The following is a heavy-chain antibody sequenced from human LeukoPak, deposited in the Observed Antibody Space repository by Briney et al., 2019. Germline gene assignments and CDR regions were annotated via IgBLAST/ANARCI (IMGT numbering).Heavy chain of an antibody. CDR2: IYYSGST. J-gene: IGHJ4*02. V-gene: IGHV4-59*01. CDR3: ARGRDDYDILTGPAELKYYFDY. CDR1: GGSISSYY. Sequence: SETLSLTCTVSGGSISSYYWSWIRQPPGKGLEWIGYIYYSGSTNYNPSLKSRVTISVDTSKNQFSLKLSSVTAADTAVYYCARGRDDYDILTGPAELKYYFDYWGQGTLVTVSS. D-gene: IGHD3-9*01.